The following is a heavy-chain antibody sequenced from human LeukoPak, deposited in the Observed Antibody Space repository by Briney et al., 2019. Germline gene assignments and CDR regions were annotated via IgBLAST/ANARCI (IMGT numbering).Heavy chain of an antibody. CDR1: GDTFTDYH. Sequence: ASVKVSCKSIGDTFTDYHIHWLRQAPGQGLQWMGWINPNSGGTILAQKFQGRVTMTRDTSIKTAYMDLTSLKSDDTAVYYCARVGHPTQRRVLSTVTVPTAGAFDIWGQGTMVTVSS. D-gene: IGHD4-17*01. CDR2: INPNSGGT. CDR3: ARVGHPTQRRVLSTVTVPTAGAFDI. V-gene: IGHV1-2*02. J-gene: IGHJ3*02.